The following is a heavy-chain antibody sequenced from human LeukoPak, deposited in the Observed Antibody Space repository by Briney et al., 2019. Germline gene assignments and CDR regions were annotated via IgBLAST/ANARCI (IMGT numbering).Heavy chain of an antibody. Sequence: PGGSLRLSCAASGFTFSSYWMSRVRQAPGKGLEWVANIKQDGSEKYYVDSVKGRFTISRDNAKNSLYLQMNSLRAEDTAVYYCARSYRRWDQRFDYWGQGTLVTVSS. J-gene: IGHJ4*02. CDR1: GFTFSSYW. V-gene: IGHV3-7*01. CDR2: IKQDGSEK. CDR3: ARSYRRWDQRFDY. D-gene: IGHD1-26*01.